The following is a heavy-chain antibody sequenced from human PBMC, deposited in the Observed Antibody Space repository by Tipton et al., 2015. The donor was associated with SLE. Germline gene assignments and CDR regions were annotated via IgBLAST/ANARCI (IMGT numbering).Heavy chain of an antibody. J-gene: IGHJ3*02. CDR3: ARGICTVDI. V-gene: IGHV4-34*01. D-gene: IGHD2-8*02. Sequence: TLSLTCAVYGGSFSGYYWSWIRQPPGRGLEWIGEINHSGSTNYKSSLKSRVTISVDTSKNPFSLKLSSVTAADTSVYYCARGICTVDIWGQGTMVTVSS. CDR1: GGSFSGYY. CDR2: INHSGST.